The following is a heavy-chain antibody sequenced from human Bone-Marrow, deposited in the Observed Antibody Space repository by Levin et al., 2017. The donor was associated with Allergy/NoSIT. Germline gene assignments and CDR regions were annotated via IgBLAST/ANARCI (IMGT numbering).Heavy chain of an antibody. CDR2: ISYNGNNK. CDR1: GFTFSNYA. J-gene: IGHJ4*02. Sequence: SCAASGFTFSNYAMHWVRQAPGKGLEWVALISYNGNNKKYADSVKGRFTISRDNPKNTLYLQMNSLRNEDTAVYYCTREGRYGSGWYSDYWGQGTLVTVSS. V-gene: IGHV3-30-3*01. D-gene: IGHD6-19*01. CDR3: TREGRYGSGWYSDY.